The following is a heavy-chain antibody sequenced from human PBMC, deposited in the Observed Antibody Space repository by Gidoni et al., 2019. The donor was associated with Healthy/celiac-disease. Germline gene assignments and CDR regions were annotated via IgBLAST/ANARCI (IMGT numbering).Heavy chain of an antibody. CDR2: ISGSGGRA. Sequence: EVQLLESGGGLVQPGGSLSLSCAASGFTLSNHAMSWVRQARGKGLEWVSAISGSGGRACDADSVKGRFTISRDNSKNMLYLQMNSLRAEDTAVYYCAKVLSAFGVVIHYGYFDLWGRGTLVTVSA. CDR1: GFTLSNHA. D-gene: IGHD3-3*01. V-gene: IGHV3-23*01. J-gene: IGHJ2*01. CDR3: AKVLSAFGVVIHYGYFDL.